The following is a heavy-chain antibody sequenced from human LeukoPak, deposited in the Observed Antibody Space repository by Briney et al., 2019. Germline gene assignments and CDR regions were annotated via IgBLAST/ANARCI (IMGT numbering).Heavy chain of an antibody. J-gene: IGHJ5*02. D-gene: IGHD2-15*01. CDR3: ARMLKADCSGGSCYSGWFDP. V-gene: IGHV4-39*01. Sequence: PSETPSLTCTVSGGSISSSSYYWGWIRQPPGKGLEWIGSIYYSGSTYYNPSLKSRVTISVDTSKNQFSLKLSSVTAADTAVYYCARMLKADCSGGSCYSGWFDPWGQGTLVTVSS. CDR1: GGSISSSSYY. CDR2: IYYSGST.